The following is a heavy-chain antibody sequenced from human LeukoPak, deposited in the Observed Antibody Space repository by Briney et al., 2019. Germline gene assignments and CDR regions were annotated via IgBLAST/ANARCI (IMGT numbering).Heavy chain of an antibody. J-gene: IGHJ4*02. D-gene: IGHD3-22*01. CDR1: GVSFSGYY. Sequence: SETLSLTCAIYGVSFSGYYWSWIRQPPGKGLEWIGEINHSGSTNYNPSVKSRVTISLDTSKNQFSLKLSSVTAADTAVYYCARGDGDYYDSSGYLFDYWGQGTLVTVSS. CDR3: ARGDGDYYDSSGYLFDY. CDR2: INHSGST. V-gene: IGHV4-34*01.